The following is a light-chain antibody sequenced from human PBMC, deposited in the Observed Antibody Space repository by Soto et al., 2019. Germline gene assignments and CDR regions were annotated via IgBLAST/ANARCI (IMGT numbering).Light chain of an antibody. V-gene: IGLV2-8*01. CDR2: GVT. Sequence: QSVLTQPPSASGSPGQSVTISCTGTSSDVGSYNSVSWYQQHPGKAPKLIIYGVTKRPSGVPDRFSGSKSGNTASLTVSGLQAEDEADYYCSSYAGSNNFRVFGGGTKLTVL. CDR3: SSYAGSNNFRV. J-gene: IGLJ3*02. CDR1: SSDVGSYNS.